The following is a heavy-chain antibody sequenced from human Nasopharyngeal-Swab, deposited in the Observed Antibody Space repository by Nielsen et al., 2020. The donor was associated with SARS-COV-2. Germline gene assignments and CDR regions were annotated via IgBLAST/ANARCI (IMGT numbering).Heavy chain of an antibody. V-gene: IGHV3-23*01. CDR2: ISGSGGST. J-gene: IGHJ4*02. CDR1: GFTFRNYA. D-gene: IGHD3/OR15-3a*01. CDR3: AKDMEEDWLLSPIDY. Sequence: GESLKISCAASGFTFRNYAMSWVRQAPGKGLEWISAISGSGGSTYYADSVKGRFTISRDNSKNTLYLQMNSLRAEDTAVYYCAKDMEEDWLLSPIDYWGQGTLVTVSS.